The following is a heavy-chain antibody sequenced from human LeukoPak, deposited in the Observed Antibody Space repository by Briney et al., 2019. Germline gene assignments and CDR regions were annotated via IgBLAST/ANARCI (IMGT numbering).Heavy chain of an antibody. CDR3: ARSAKFDILTGYNDY. Sequence: GGSLRLSCAASGFTFSSYAMPWVRQAPGKGLEYVPAISSNGGSTYYANSVKGRFTISRDNSKNTLYLQMGSLRAEDMAVYYCARSAKFDILTGYNDYWGQGTLVTVSS. D-gene: IGHD3-9*01. CDR2: ISSNGGST. CDR1: GFTFSSYA. V-gene: IGHV3-64*01. J-gene: IGHJ4*02.